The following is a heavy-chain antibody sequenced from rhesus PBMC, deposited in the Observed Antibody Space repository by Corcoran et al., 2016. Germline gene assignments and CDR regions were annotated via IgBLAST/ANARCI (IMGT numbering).Heavy chain of an antibody. V-gene: IGHV4S10*01. CDR1: VGSISDSYW. Sequence: QVQLQESGPGVVKSSETLSLTCAVSVGSISDSYWWCWICQLPGKALEWIGYIYGSITSTQYNPSPKSRVNISHDTSKNQFSLTLSSVTAADTSVYYCARYYSGSYYYFDYWGQGVLVTVSS. CDR2: IYGSITST. D-gene: IGHD3-16*01. CDR3: ARYYSGSYYYFDY. J-gene: IGHJ4*01.